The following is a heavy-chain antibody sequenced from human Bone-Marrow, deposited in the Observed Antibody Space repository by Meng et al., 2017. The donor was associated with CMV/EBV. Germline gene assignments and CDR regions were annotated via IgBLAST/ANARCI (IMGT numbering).Heavy chain of an antibody. V-gene: IGHV3-21*01. CDR2: ISSTSAYI. CDR1: GFTFSRYA. Sequence: GEFLKISCAASGFTFSRYAMHWVRQAPGKGLEWVSSISSTSAYIYYADSVKGRFTISRDNAQNSVFLQMNTLRAEDTAVYYCARSTRTTGTSYYYYYFGMDVWGQGTTVTVSS. D-gene: IGHD1-1*01. J-gene: IGHJ6*02. CDR3: ARSTRTTGTSYYYYYFGMDV.